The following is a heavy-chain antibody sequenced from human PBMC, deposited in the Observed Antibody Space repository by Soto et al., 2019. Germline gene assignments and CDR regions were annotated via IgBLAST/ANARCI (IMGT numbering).Heavy chain of an antibody. CDR1: GYSFTRYW. V-gene: IGHV5-51*01. Sequence: PGESLKISCKGSGYSFTRYWIGWVRQMPGKGLEWMGIIYPGDSDTRYSPSFQGQVTISADKSISTAYLQWSSLKASDTAMYYCARYCSGGSCYDYGMDVWGQGTTVTVSS. J-gene: IGHJ6*02. CDR2: IYPGDSDT. CDR3: ARYCSGGSCYDYGMDV. D-gene: IGHD2-15*01.